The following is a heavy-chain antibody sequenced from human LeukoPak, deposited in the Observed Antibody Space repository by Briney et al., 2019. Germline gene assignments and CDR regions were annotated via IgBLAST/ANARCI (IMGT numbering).Heavy chain of an antibody. CDR1: GFTVSSYE. V-gene: IGHV3-23*01. CDR3: AKDAPRSSGWFFLDY. J-gene: IGHJ4*02. D-gene: IGHD6-19*01. CDR2: VDYSGGDT. Sequence: GGSLRLSCIASGFTVSSYEMSWIRQAPGKGLEWVSSVDYSGGDTHYADSVKGRFTISRDNSKNTLSLQMNSLRADDTAVYYCAKDAPRSSGWFFLDYWGQGTLVTVSP.